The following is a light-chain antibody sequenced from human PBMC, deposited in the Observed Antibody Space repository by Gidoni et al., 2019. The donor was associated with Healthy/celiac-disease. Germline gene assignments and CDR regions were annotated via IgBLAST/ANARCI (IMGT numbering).Light chain of an antibody. Sequence: QSALTQPPSASGSPGQSVTISCTGTSSDVGGYTYVSWYQQHPGKAPKLIIYEVSKRPSGVPDRFSGSKSGNTASLTVSGLQAEDEADYYCSSYAGSNNVFGTGTKVTVL. J-gene: IGLJ1*01. V-gene: IGLV2-8*01. CDR3: SSYAGSNNV. CDR2: EVS. CDR1: SSDVGGYTY.